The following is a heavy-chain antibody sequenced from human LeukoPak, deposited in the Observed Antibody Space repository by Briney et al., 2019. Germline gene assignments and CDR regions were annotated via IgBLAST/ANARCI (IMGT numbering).Heavy chain of an antibody. D-gene: IGHD2-2*01. CDR1: GYAFTNYA. Sequence: ASVKVSCRASGYAFTNYAISWVRQAPGQGLEWMGWISVYNGNTNYAQKLQGRVTMTADTSTTTAYMELRSLRSDDTAVYYCARGYCSSATCRHFDYWGQGALVTVSS. J-gene: IGHJ4*02. CDR3: ARGYCSSATCRHFDY. CDR2: ISVYNGNT. V-gene: IGHV1-18*01.